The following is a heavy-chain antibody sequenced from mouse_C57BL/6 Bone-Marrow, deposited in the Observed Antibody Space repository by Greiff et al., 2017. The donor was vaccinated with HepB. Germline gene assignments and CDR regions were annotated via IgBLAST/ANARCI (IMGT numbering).Heavy chain of an antibody. CDR1: GYTFTSYW. D-gene: IGHD2-14*01. CDR3: EYDGRRYAMDY. Sequence: QVQLQQPGAELVMPGASVKLSCKASGYTFTSYWMHWVKQRPGQGLEWIGEIDPSDSYTNYNQKFKGKSTLTVDKSSSTAYMQLSSLTSEDSAVYYCEYDGRRYAMDYWGQGTSVTVSS. J-gene: IGHJ4*01. CDR2: IDPSDSYT. V-gene: IGHV1-69*01.